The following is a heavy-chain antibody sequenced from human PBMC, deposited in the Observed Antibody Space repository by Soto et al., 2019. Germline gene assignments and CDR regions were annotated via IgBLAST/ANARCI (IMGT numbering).Heavy chain of an antibody. D-gene: IGHD6-13*01. Sequence: SETLSLTCTVSGGSISSYYWSWIRQPTGKGLEWIGYIYYSGSTIYNPSLTSRVTISVDTSKTQFSLKLSSVTAADTAVYYCARRGSSSYHFDYWGQGTLVTVSS. CDR1: GGSISSYY. CDR3: ARRGSSSYHFDY. J-gene: IGHJ4*02. V-gene: IGHV4-59*08. CDR2: IYYSGST.